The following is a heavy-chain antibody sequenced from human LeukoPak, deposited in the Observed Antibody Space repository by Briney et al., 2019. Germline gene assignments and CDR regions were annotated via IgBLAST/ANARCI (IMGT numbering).Heavy chain of an antibody. D-gene: IGHD6-13*01. CDR1: GGTFSSYA. J-gene: IGHJ4*02. V-gene: IGHV1-69*06. CDR2: IIPIFGTA. CDR3: AREADQYSSRGALSY. Sequence: SVKISCKASGGTFSSYAISWVRQAPGHGLEWMGGIIPIFGTANYAHKFQGRVTIPAGKSTRTAYMELSRVRSEDTAVYYCAREADQYSSRGALSYCGQGSLVTASS.